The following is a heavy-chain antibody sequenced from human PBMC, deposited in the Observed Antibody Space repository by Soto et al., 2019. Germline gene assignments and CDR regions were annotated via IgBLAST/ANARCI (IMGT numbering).Heavy chain of an antibody. CDR2: IYHSGST. CDR1: GGSISSSNW. V-gene: IGHV4-4*02. Sequence: SETLSLTCAVSGGSISSSNWWSWVRQPPGKGLEWIGEIYHSGSTNYNPSLKSRVTISVDKSKNQFSLKLSSVTAADTAVYYCARDPIVVVVAPTRYYYYYGMDVWGQGTTVTVSS. D-gene: IGHD2-15*01. J-gene: IGHJ6*02. CDR3: ARDPIVVVVAPTRYYYYYGMDV.